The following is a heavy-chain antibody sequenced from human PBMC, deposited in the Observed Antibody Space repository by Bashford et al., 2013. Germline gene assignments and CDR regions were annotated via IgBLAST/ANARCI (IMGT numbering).Heavy chain of an antibody. CDR3: ARDNVDSSYYGMDV. CDR2: ITTYSGNA. J-gene: IGHJ6*02. V-gene: IGHV1-18*01. Sequence: ASVKVSCKASGGIYSSYVVSWVRQAPGHGLEWVGWITTYSGNAIHAQKFQGRVTMSSDTSTSTVYMDLSSLRSEDTAVYYCARDNVDSSYYGMDVWGQGTTVTVSS. D-gene: IGHD6-19*01. CDR1: GGIYSSYV.